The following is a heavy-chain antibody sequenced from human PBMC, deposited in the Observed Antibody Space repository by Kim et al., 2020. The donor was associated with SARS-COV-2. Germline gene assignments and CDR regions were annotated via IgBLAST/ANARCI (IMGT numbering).Heavy chain of an antibody. V-gene: IGHV3-23*01. CDR1: GFTFSSYA. CDR2: ISGSGGST. Sequence: AGSLRLSCAASGFTFSSYAMSWVRQAPGKGLEWVSAISGSGGSTYYADSVKGRFTISRDNSKNTLYLQMNSLRAEDTAVYYCARGTKGFVFDYWGQGTLVTVSS. CDR3: ARGTKGFVFDY. J-gene: IGHJ4*02. D-gene: IGHD2-8*01.